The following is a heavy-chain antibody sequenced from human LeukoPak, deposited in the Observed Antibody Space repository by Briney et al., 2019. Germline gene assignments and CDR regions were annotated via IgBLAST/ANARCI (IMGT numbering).Heavy chain of an antibody. J-gene: IGHJ4*02. CDR3: VKDGPTVKTFGYFDY. V-gene: IGHV3-30*04. CDR1: EFTFSSYA. D-gene: IGHD3-16*01. CDR2: ISYDGIRE. Sequence: GGSLRLSCAASEFTFSSYAMHWVRQAPGKGLEWVAVISYDGIREYYADSVKGRFTISRDNSKNTLYVQMNSLRAGDTAVYYCVKDGPTVKTFGYFDYWGQGTLVTVSS.